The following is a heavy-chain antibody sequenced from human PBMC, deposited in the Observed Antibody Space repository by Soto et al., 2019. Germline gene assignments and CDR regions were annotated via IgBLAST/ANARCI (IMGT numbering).Heavy chain of an antibody. J-gene: IGHJ4*02. V-gene: IGHV1-46*01. CDR2: INPSGGGT. Sequence: QVQLVQSGTEVKKPGASVKVSCKASGYTFLDFYIHWVRQAPGQGLEWMGFINPSGGGTTYAQKFQGRLTMTRDTSTSTVYMELIRLRSEDTAIYYWARDKPFSAGYWGQGTLVT. D-gene: IGHD3-3*02. CDR1: GYTFLDFY. CDR3: ARDKPFSAGY.